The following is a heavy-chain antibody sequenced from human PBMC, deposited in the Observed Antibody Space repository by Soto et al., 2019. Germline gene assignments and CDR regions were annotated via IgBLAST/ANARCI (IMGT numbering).Heavy chain of an antibody. D-gene: IGHD5-12*01. CDR1: GFTFSSYA. Sequence: VQLVESGGGVVQPGRSLRLSCAASGFTFSSYAMDWVRQAPGKGLEWVAVISYDGSSKYYADSVKGRFTISRDNSKNTLYLQMNSLRAEDTAVYYCARGFEWLRSGVDYWGQGTLVTVSS. J-gene: IGHJ4*02. CDR2: ISYDGSSK. V-gene: IGHV3-30-3*01. CDR3: ARGFEWLRSGVDY.